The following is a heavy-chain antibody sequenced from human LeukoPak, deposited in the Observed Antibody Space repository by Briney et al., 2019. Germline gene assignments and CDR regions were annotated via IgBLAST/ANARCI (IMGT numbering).Heavy chain of an antibody. V-gene: IGHV3-15*01. Sequence: GGSLRLSCAVSVLTFRNAWTSWVRQAPGKGLEWIGRIKSKTDGGPTDYAAPVKGRFSISRDDSRSTLDLNMNSLKTEDTAVYYCTTVDCRGGIGREVTQNPWGQGTLVTVSS. CDR2: IKSKTDGGPT. CDR3: TTVDCRGGIGREVTQNP. D-gene: IGHD2-15*01. CDR1: VLTFRNAW. J-gene: IGHJ5*02.